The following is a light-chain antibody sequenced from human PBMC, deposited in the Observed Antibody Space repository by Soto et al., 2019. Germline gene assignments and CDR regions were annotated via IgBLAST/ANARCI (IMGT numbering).Light chain of an antibody. V-gene: IGLV1-44*01. CDR3: AAWDDSLNGYV. Sequence: QSVLTQPPSASGTPGQRVTISCSGSSSNIGANTVSWYQQLPGAAPKLLIYSHSQRPSGVPDRFSGSKSGTSASLAISGLQSDDEADYYCAAWDDSLNGYVFGTGTKLTVL. CDR1: SSNIGANT. J-gene: IGLJ1*01. CDR2: SHS.